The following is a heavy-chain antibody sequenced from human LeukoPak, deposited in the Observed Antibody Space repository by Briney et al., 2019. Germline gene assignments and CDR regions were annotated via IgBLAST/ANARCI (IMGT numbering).Heavy chain of an antibody. CDR2: IYHSGST. J-gene: IGHJ2*01. D-gene: IGHD4-17*01. CDR3: ARPILRDYGDYYPWYFNL. V-gene: IGHV4-30-2*01. Sequence: SETLSLTCTVSGGSISSGGYYWSWIRQPPGKGLEWIGYIYHSGSTYYNPSLKSRVTISVDRSKNQFSLKLSSVTAADTAVYYCARPILRDYGDYYPWYFNLWGRGTLVTVSS. CDR1: GGSISSGGYY.